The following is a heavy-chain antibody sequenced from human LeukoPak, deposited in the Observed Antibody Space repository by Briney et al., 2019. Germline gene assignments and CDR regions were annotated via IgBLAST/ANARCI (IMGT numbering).Heavy chain of an antibody. Sequence: SETLSLTCTVSGGSISSSSYYWGWIRQPPGKGLEWIGSIYYSGSTYYNPSLKSRVTISVDTSKNQFSLKLRSVTAADTAVYYCASLCDFWSGYLPCDYWGQGTLVTVSS. D-gene: IGHD3-3*01. CDR2: IYYSGST. CDR3: ASLCDFWSGYLPCDY. J-gene: IGHJ4*02. CDR1: GGSISSSSYY. V-gene: IGHV4-39*01.